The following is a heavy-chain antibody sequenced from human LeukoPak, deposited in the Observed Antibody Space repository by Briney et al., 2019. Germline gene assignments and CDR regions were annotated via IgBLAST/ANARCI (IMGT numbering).Heavy chain of an antibody. V-gene: IGHV3-21*01. CDR3: ARGADNVVVTARSWFDP. Sequence: GGSLRLSCAASGFTFSSYSMNWVRQAPGKGLEWVASISSSSSYINYADSVKVRFTIFRDNAKNSLYLQMKSMRAEDTAVYYCARGADNVVVTARSWFDPWGQGTLVTVSS. D-gene: IGHD2-21*02. CDR2: ISSSSSYI. J-gene: IGHJ5*02. CDR1: GFTFSSYS.